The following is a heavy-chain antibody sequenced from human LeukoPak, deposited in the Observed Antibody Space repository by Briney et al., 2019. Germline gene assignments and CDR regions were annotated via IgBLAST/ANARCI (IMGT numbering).Heavy chain of an antibody. CDR2: INHSGST. D-gene: IGHD1-20*01. Sequence: SETLSLTCAVYGGAFSGYYWSWIRQPPGKGLEWIGEINHSGSTNYNPSLKSRVTISVDKSKNQFSLKLSSVTAADTAVYYCARGTYNWNVAVFDYWGQGTLVTVSS. V-gene: IGHV4-34*01. J-gene: IGHJ4*02. CDR3: ARGTYNWNVAVFDY. CDR1: GGAFSGYY.